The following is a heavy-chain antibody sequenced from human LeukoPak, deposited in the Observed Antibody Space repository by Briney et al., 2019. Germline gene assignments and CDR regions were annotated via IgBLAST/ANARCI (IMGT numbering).Heavy chain of an antibody. D-gene: IGHD2-2*02. J-gene: IGHJ5*02. V-gene: IGHV3-21*01. CDR3: ARLGAAGDCCSSTSCYNNL. CDR1: GFTFSSYS. CDR2: ISSSSSYI. Sequence: GGSLRLSCAASGFTFSSYSMNWVRQAPGKGLEWVSSISSSSSYIYYADSVKGRFTISRDNAKNSLYLQMNSLRAEDTAVYYCARLGAAGDCCSSTSCYNNLWGQGTLVTVSS.